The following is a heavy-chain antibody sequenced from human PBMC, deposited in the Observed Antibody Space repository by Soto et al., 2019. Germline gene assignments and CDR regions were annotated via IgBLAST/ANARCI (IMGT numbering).Heavy chain of an antibody. V-gene: IGHV4-31*03. Sequence: PSETLSLTCTVSGGSISSGGYYWSWIRQHPGKGLEWIGYIYYSGSTYYNPSLKSRVTISVDTSKNQFSLKLSSVTAADTAVYYCARGRRIAAAGTDWFDPWGQGTLVTVSS. D-gene: IGHD6-13*01. CDR3: ARGRRIAAAGTDWFDP. CDR1: GGSISSGGYY. CDR2: IYYSGST. J-gene: IGHJ5*02.